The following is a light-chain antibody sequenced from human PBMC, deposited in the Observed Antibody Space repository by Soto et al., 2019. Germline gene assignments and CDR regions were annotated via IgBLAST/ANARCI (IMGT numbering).Light chain of an antibody. CDR3: QQYNNWPPDRT. CDR1: QSVSSN. V-gene: IGKV3-15*01. Sequence: EIVMTQSPATLSVSPGERATLSCRASQSVSSNLAWYQQKPGQAPRLHIYGASTRATGIPARFSGSGSGTEITLTISSLQSEDFAIYFCQQYNNWPPDRTFGQGTKVEIK. J-gene: IGKJ1*01. CDR2: GAS.